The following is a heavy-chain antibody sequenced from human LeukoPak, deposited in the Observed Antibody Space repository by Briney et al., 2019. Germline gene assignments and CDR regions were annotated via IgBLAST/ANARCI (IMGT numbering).Heavy chain of an antibody. D-gene: IGHD5-24*01. CDR2: IYYSGST. J-gene: IGHJ4*02. Sequence: SETLSLTCTVSGGSISSYYWGWIRQPPGKGLEWIGSIYYSGSTYYNPSLKSRVTISVDTSKNQFSLKLSSVTAADTAVYYCASLGYYNYYFDYWGQGTLVTVSS. V-gene: IGHV4-39*01. CDR1: GGSISSYY. CDR3: ASLGYYNYYFDY.